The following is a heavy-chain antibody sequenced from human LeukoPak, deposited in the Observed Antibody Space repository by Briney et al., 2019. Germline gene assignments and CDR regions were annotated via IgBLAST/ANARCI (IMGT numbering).Heavy chain of an antibody. Sequence: GGSLRLSCAASGFTFSTSGMDWVRQAPGKGLEWVSSISSSSGYIYYADSVEGRFTISRDNAKNSLYLQMNSLRAEDTAVYYCASERVAAGGGRYYFEYWGQGTLVTVSS. CDR3: ASERVAAGGGRYYFEY. CDR1: GFTFSTSG. V-gene: IGHV3-21*01. CDR2: ISSSSGYI. D-gene: IGHD6-13*01. J-gene: IGHJ4*02.